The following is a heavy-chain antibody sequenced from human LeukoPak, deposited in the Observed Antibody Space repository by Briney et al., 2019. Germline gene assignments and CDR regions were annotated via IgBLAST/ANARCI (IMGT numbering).Heavy chain of an antibody. D-gene: IGHD1-26*01. V-gene: IGHV3-21*01. CDR3: ARGLQAPGIVGASYYYGMDV. CDR1: GFTFSSYS. J-gene: IGHJ6*02. CDR2: ISSSSSYI. Sequence: PGGSLRLSCAASGFTFSSYSMNWVRQAPGKGLEWISSISSSSSYIYYADSVKGRFTISRDNAKNSLYLQMNSLRAEDTAVYYCARGLQAPGIVGASYYYGMDVWGQGTTVTVSS.